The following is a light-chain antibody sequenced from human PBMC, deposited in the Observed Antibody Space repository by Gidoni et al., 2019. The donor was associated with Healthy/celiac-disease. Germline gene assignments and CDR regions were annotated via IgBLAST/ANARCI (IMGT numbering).Light chain of an antibody. V-gene: IGKV3-20*01. J-gene: IGKJ2*01. Sequence: EILLTQSPGTLSLSPGERATLSCRASQSVSSSYLAWYQQKPGQAPRLLIYGASSRATGIPDRFSGSGSGTDFTLTISRLEPEDFAVYYCQQYGSSPFYTFGQGTKLEIK. CDR3: QQYGSSPFYT. CDR2: GAS. CDR1: QSVSSSY.